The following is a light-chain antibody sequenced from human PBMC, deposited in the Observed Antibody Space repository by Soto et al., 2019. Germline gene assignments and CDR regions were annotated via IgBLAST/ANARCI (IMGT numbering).Light chain of an antibody. Sequence: EIVMTQSPDTLSVSPGERATLSCRASQSVSSNLAWYQQKPGQPPRLVIYDASSRATGIPDRFSGSGSGTDFTLTISRMEPEDFAVYYCQQYLTSPKTFGQGTKVDIK. J-gene: IGKJ1*01. CDR3: QQYLTSPKT. CDR2: DAS. CDR1: QSVSSN. V-gene: IGKV3-20*01.